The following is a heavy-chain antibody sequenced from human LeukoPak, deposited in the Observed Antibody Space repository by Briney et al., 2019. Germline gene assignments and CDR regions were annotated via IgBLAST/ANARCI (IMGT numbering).Heavy chain of an antibody. CDR2: IRGSGSGE. Sequence: PGGSLRLSCAASGFTFSDYPMNWVRQAPGKGLEWVSNIRGSGSGESYADSVRGRFTISRDTAKNSLYLQMNSLRAEDTAFYYCARDDNWGFDYWGQGALVTVSS. D-gene: IGHD7-27*01. CDR1: GFTFSDYP. J-gene: IGHJ4*02. CDR3: ARDDNWGFDY. V-gene: IGHV3-48*04.